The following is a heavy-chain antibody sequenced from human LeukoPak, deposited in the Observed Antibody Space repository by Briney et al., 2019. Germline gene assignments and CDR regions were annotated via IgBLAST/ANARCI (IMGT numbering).Heavy chain of an antibody. CDR2: IRSKPISYAT. CDR1: GFTFSGSA. CDR3: SSHCSSTNCYLFY. D-gene: IGHD2-2*01. V-gene: IGHV3-73*01. Sequence: GGSLRLSCAASGFTFSGSAMHWVRQASGKGLEWLGRIRSKPISYATAYAASVKGRFTLSRDDSKNTAYLQMDSLKIEDTAVYYCSSHCSSTNCYLFYWGQGTLVTVSS. J-gene: IGHJ4*02.